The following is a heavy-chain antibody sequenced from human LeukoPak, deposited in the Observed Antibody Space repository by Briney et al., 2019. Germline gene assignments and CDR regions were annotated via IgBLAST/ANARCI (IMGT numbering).Heavy chain of an antibody. D-gene: IGHD3-3*01. V-gene: IGHV3-7*01. Sequence: GGSLRLSCAASGFTFSSYWTSWVRQAPGKGLEWAANIKQDGSEKYYVDSVKGRFTISRDNAKNSLYLQMNSLRAEDTAVYYCARVGPVFGVVIDSRYYMDVWGKGTTVTVSS. CDR2: IKQDGSEK. CDR1: GFTFSSYW. J-gene: IGHJ6*03. CDR3: ARVGPVFGVVIDSRYYMDV.